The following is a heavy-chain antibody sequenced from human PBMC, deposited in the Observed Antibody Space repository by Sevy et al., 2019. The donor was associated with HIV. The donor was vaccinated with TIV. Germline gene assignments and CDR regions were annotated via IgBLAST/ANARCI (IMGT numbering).Heavy chain of an antibody. Sequence: GGSLRLSCAASGFTFSSYGMHWVRQAPGKGLEWVAVIWYDGSNKYYADSVKGRFTIPRDNSKNTLYLQMNSLRAEDTAVYYCAKESIAAAGTRYFQHWGQGTLVTVSS. V-gene: IGHV3-33*06. CDR1: GFTFSSYG. CDR2: IWYDGSNK. J-gene: IGHJ1*01. D-gene: IGHD6-13*01. CDR3: AKESIAAAGTRYFQH.